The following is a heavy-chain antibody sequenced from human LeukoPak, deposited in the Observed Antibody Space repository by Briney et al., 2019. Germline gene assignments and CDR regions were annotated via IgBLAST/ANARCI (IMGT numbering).Heavy chain of an antibody. Sequence: PSETLSLTCTVSGGSISSYYWSWIRQPPGKGLEWIGYIYYSGSTNYNPSLKSRVTISVDTSKNQFSLKLSSVTAADTAVYYCARRASSSGRPSSLEYWGQGTLVTVSS. J-gene: IGHJ4*02. D-gene: IGHD6-19*01. CDR2: IYYSGST. CDR1: GGSISSYY. V-gene: IGHV4-59*01. CDR3: ARRASSSGRPSSLEY.